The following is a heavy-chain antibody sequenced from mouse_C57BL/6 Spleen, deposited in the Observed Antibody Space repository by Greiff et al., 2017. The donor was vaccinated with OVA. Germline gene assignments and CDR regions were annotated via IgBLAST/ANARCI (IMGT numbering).Heavy chain of an antibody. J-gene: IGHJ1*03. CDR1: GFTFSDYY. V-gene: IGHV5-16*01. CDR3: AITTVVAAHWYFDV. CDR2: INYDGSST. Sequence: DVKLVESEGGLVQPGSSMKLSCTASGFTFSDYYMAWVRQVPEKGLEWVANINYDGSSTYYLDSLKSRFIISRDNAKNILYLQMSSLKSEDTATYYCAITTVVAAHWYFDVWGTGTTVTVSS. D-gene: IGHD1-1*01.